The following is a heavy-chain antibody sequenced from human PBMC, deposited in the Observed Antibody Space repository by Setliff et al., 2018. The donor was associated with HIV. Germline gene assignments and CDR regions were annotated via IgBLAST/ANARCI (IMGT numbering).Heavy chain of an antibody. D-gene: IGHD2-21*01. CDR3: ARSHYSRGESFDY. J-gene: IGHJ4*02. CDR1: GFTFDDYG. CDR2: INWNGGRT. Sequence: GGSLRLSCAASGFTFDDYGMSWVRQAPGKGLEWVSGINWNGGRTGYADSVKGRFTVSRDSAQSSLYLQMSSLRAEDTAVYYCARSHYSRGESFDYWGQGTLVTVSS. V-gene: IGHV3-20*04.